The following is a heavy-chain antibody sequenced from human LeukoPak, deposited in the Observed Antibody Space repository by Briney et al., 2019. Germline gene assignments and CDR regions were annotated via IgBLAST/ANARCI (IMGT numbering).Heavy chain of an antibody. CDR1: GGSFSGYY. D-gene: IGHD2-15*01. V-gene: IGHV4-34*01. Sequence: SETLSLTCAVYGGSFSGYYWSWIRQPPGKGLEWIGEINHSGSTNYNPSLKSRVTISVDTSKNQFSLKLSSVTAADTAVYYCASPTGAWIFLWGFYYWGQGTLVTVSS. J-gene: IGHJ4*02. CDR3: ASPTGAWIFLWGFYY. CDR2: INHSGST.